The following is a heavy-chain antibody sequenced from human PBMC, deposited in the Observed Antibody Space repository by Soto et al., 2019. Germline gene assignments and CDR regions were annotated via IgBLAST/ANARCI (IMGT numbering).Heavy chain of an antibody. CDR3: ARNYYDSSGYDAFDI. CDR2: IYHSGST. CDR1: GYSISSGYY. D-gene: IGHD3-22*01. V-gene: IGHV4-38-2*01. J-gene: IGHJ3*02. Sequence: PSESLSLTCAVSGYSISSGYYWCWIRQPPGKGLEWIGSIYHSGSTYYNPSLKSRVTISVDTSKNQFSLKLSSVTAADTAVYYCARNYYDSSGYDAFDIWGQGTMVTVSS.